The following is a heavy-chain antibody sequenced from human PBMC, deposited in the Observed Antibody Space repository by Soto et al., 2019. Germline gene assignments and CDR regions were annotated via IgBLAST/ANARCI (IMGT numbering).Heavy chain of an antibody. CDR3: ARIITVKGAAAGFYYYYGMDV. CDR1: GGSISSSSYY. V-gene: IGHV4-39*01. Sequence: SETLSLTCTVSGGSISSSSYYWGWIRQPPGKGLEWIGSIYYSGSTYYNPSLKSRVTISVDTSKNQFSLKLSSVTAADTAVYYCARIITVKGAAAGFYYYYGMDVWGQGTTVTVSS. J-gene: IGHJ6*02. D-gene: IGHD6-13*01. CDR2: IYYSGST.